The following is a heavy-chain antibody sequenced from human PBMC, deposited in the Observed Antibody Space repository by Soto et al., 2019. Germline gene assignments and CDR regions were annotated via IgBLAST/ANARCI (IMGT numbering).Heavy chain of an antibody. Sequence: ASVKVSCKASGYTFTGYYMHWVRQAPGQGLEWMGWINPNSGGTNYAQKFQGRVTMTRDTSISTAYMELSRLRSDDTAVYYCARGSEYSSSRYAFDIRGQGTMVTV. J-gene: IGHJ3*02. V-gene: IGHV1-2*02. D-gene: IGHD6-6*01. CDR3: ARGSEYSSSRYAFDI. CDR1: GYTFTGYY. CDR2: INPNSGGT.